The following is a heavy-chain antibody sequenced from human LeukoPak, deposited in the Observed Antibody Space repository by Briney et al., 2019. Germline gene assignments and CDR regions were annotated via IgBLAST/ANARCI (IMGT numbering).Heavy chain of an antibody. CDR1: GGSISSGGYY. CDR3: ARDLGEYYYMDV. J-gene: IGHJ6*03. V-gene: IGHV4-31*03. Sequence: SETLSLTCTVSGGSISSGGYYWSWIRQHPGKGLEWIGYIYYSGSTYYNPSLKSRVTISVDTSKNQFSLKLSSVTAADTAVYYCARDLGEYYYMDVWGKGTTVTVSS. D-gene: IGHD1-26*01. CDR2: IYYSGST.